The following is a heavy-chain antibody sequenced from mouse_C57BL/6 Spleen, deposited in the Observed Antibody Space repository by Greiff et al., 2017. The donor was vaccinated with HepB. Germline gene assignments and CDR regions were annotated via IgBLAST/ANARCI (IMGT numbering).Heavy chain of an antibody. D-gene: IGHD2-2*01. Sequence: DVMLVESGGGLVKPGGSLKLSCAASGFTFSDYGMHWVRQTPEQGLEWVAYISSGSSTIYYADTVKGRFTISRDNAKNTPFLQMTSLRSEDTAMYYCARATMVPYYAMDYWGQGTSVTVSA. V-gene: IGHV5-17*01. J-gene: IGHJ4*01. CDR3: ARATMVPYYAMDY. CDR1: GFTFSDYG. CDR2: ISSGSSTI.